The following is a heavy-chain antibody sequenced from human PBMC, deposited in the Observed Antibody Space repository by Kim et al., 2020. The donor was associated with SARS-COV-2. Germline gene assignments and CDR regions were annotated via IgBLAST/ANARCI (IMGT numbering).Heavy chain of an antibody. CDR2: VKSKTGGGTT. Sequence: GGSLRLSCAASAFTFSDVWMTWVRQAPGKGLEWVGTVKSKTGGGTTDFAAPVKGRFTISRDDSKKTLYLQMNNLTTEDTAVYYCATVSGPARGYNGLVVWGQGTTVTVSS. CDR3: ATVSGPARGYNGLVV. J-gene: IGHJ6*02. D-gene: IGHD1-1*01. CDR1: AFTFSDVW. V-gene: IGHV3-15*01.